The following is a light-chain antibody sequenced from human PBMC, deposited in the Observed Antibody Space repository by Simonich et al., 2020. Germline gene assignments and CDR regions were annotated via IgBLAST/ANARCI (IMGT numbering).Light chain of an antibody. CDR3: CSYAGSYTWV. Sequence: SYELTQPPSVSVSPGQTARITCSGDALPKQYAYWYPRKPGQAPVLVIYKDSERPSGVPDRFAGSKSGNTASLTISGLQAEDEADYYCCSYAGSYTWVFGGGTKLTVL. CDR1: ALPKQY. CDR2: KDS. V-gene: IGLV3-25*02. J-gene: IGLJ3*02.